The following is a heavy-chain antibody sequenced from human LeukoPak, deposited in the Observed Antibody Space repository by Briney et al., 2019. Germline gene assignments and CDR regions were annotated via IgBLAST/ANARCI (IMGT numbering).Heavy chain of an antibody. D-gene: IGHD2-21*02. Sequence: GGSLRLSCAASGFTFSNAWMSWVRQAPGKGLEWVGRIKSKTDGGTTDYAAPVKGRFTISRDDSKNTLYLQMNSLKTEDTAVYYCTTELTLAGGDGFDYWGRGTLVTVSS. CDR1: GFTFSNAW. CDR3: TTELTLAGGDGFDY. J-gene: IGHJ2*01. V-gene: IGHV3-15*01. CDR2: IKSKTDGGTT.